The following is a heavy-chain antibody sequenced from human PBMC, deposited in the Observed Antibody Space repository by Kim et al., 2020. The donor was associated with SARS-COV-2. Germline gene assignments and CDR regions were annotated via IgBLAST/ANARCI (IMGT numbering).Heavy chain of an antibody. CDR3: ASRTITMVQGVIITQPMDRPGYWYFDL. CDR1: GFTFSSYA. D-gene: IGHD3-10*01. J-gene: IGHJ2*01. CDR2: ISGSGGST. V-gene: IGHV3-23*01. Sequence: GGSLRLSCAASGFTFSSYAMSWVRQAPGKGLEWVSAISGSGGSTYYADSVKGRFTISRDNSKNTLYLQMNSLRAEDTAVYYCASRTITMVQGVIITQPMDRPGYWYFDLWGRGTLVTVSS.